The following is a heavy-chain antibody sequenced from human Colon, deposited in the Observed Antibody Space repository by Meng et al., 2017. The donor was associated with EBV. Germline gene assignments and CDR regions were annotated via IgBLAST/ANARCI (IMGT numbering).Heavy chain of an antibody. CDR3: ARYGDYAPKD. J-gene: IGHJ4*02. Sequence: EVQLVESGGGLIQPGGSLRPSCAASGFTVSSNYMTWVRQAPGKGLEWVSVIYSGGGTYLADSVKGRLTISRDNSKNTLYLQMNSLRAEDTAVYYCARYGDYAPKDWGQGTLVTVSS. V-gene: IGHV3-53*01. CDR1: GFTVSSNY. D-gene: IGHD4-17*01. CDR2: IYSGGGT.